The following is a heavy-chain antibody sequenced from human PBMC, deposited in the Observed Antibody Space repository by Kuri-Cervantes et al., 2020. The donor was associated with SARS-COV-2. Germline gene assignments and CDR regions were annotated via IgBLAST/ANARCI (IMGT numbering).Heavy chain of an antibody. V-gene: IGHV3-48*03. D-gene: IGHD1-1*01. CDR1: GYTFSSYE. Sequence: GESLTLSCAASGYTFSSYEMNWVRQAPGKGLEWVSYISSSGSTIYYADSVKGRFTLSRDNAKNMLFLQMNSLRAEDTAVYYCVRDGDHWNFDYWGQGTLVTVSS. CDR2: ISSSGSTI. CDR3: VRDGDHWNFDY. J-gene: IGHJ4*02.